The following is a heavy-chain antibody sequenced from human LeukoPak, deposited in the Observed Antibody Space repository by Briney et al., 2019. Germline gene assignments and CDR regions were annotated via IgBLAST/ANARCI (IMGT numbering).Heavy chain of an antibody. D-gene: IGHD2-2*01. CDR1: GGSFSGYY. V-gene: IGHV4-34*01. J-gene: IGHJ3*02. CDR3: ARGRGYCSSTSCSYDAFDI. Sequence: SETLSLTCAVYGGSFSGYYWSWIRQSPGKGLEWIGEINHSGSTNYNPSLKSRVTISVDTSKNQFSLKLSSVTAADTAVYYCARGRGYCSSTSCSYDAFDIWGQGTMVTVSS. CDR2: INHSGST.